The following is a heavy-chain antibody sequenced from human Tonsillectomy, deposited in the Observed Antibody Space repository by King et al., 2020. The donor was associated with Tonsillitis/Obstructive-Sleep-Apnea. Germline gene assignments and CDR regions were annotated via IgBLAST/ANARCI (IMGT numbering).Heavy chain of an antibody. CDR3: TSGWALNY. CDR2: TYYRSKWYY. D-gene: IGHD6-19*01. Sequence: VQLQQSGPGLVKPSQTLSLICAISGDSVSSNSAAWNWIRQSPSRGLEWLGRTYYRSKWYYDYALSVESRITINPDTSKNQISLQLNSVTPDDTAVYYCTSGWALNYWGQGTLVTVSS. V-gene: IGHV6-1*01. J-gene: IGHJ4*02. CDR1: GDSVSSNSAA.